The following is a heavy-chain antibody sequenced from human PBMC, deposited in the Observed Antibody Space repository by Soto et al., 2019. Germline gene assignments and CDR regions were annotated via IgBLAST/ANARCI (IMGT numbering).Heavy chain of an antibody. Sequence: GESRKISCQWSGYSFNMYWIGWVRQVPGKGLEWMGIIYPEDSDTRYSPSFQGQVTISADKSTSTAYLQWSSLKVSDTAMYYCARFKIVACSPYYYFGMDVWGQGNTVTVSS. CDR2: IYPEDSDT. CDR3: ARFKIVACSPYYYFGMDV. CDR1: GYSFNMYW. J-gene: IGHJ6*02. D-gene: IGHD5-12*01. V-gene: IGHV5-51*01.